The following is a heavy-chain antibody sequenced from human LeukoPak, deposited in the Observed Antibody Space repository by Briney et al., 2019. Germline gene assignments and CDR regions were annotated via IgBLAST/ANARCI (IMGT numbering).Heavy chain of an antibody. CDR2: IYPGDSDT. D-gene: IGHD1-1*01. V-gene: IGHV5-51*01. CDR3: ARPQLERRNGVAFDI. J-gene: IGHJ3*02. CDR1: GYSFTNYW. Sequence: GESLKISCKGSGYSFTNYWIGWVRQMPGKVLEWMGIIYPGDSDTRYSPSFQGQVTISADKSISTAYLQWSSLKASDTAMCYCARPQLERRNGVAFDIWGQGTMVTVSS.